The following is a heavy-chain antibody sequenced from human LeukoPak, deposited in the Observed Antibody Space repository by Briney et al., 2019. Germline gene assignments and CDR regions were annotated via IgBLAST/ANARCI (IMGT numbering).Heavy chain of an antibody. CDR1: GGSISSYY. J-gene: IGHJ6*03. Sequence: NTSETLSLTCTVSGGSISSYYWSWIRQPAGKGLEWIGRIYTSGSTNYNPSLKSRVTMSVDTSKNQFSLKLSSVTAADTAVYYCARDRDGYNFGYYYYYMDVWGKGTTVTISS. D-gene: IGHD5-24*01. V-gene: IGHV4-4*07. CDR3: ARDRDGYNFGYYYYYMDV. CDR2: IYTSGST.